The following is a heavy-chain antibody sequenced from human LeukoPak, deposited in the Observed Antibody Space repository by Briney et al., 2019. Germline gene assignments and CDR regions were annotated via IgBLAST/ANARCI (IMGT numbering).Heavy chain of an antibody. CDR2: FDPNSGGT. V-gene: IGHV1-2*02. D-gene: IGHD2-15*01. J-gene: IGHJ5*02. Sequence: ASVKVSCKASGYTFTSYDIHWVRQAPGQGLEWMGWFDPNSGGTNYAQKFQGRVTMTRDTSISTAYTELSRLRSDDTAVYYCARAAGRAASFRHRYNYFDPWGQGTLVTVSS. CDR3: ARAAGRAASFRHRYNYFDP. CDR1: GYTFTSYD.